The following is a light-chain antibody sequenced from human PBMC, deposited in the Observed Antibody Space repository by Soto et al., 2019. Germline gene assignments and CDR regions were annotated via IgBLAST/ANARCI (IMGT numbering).Light chain of an antibody. V-gene: IGLV1-44*01. CDR1: SSDIGSNT. J-gene: IGLJ3*02. CDR3: ATWDDSVNGPV. CDR2: KSS. Sequence: QSVLTQPPSASGTPGQRVTISSSGSSSDIGSNTVNWYQKLPGTAPKLLIFKSSQRPSGVPDRFSASKSGTSASLAISGLQSEDEADYYCATWDDSVNGPVFGGGTKVTVL.